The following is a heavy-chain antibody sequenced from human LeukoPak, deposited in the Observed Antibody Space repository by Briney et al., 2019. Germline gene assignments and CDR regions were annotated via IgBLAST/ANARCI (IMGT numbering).Heavy chain of an antibody. D-gene: IGHD3-10*01. CDR2: ISAYNGNT. CDR1: GYTFTSYG. J-gene: IGHJ4*02. CDR3: AREPYYYGSGSYPPDY. V-gene: IGHV1-18*01. Sequence: ASVKVSCKASGYTFTSYGISWVRQAPGQGLEWMGWISAYNGNTNYAQKLQGRVTMTTDTSTSTAYMGLRSLRSDDTAVYYCAREPYYYGSGSYPPDYWGQGTLVTVSS.